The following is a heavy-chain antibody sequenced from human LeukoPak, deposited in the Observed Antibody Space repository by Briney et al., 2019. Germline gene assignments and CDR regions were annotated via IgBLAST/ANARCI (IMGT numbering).Heavy chain of an antibody. CDR3: SKGITLVRGFTDFDY. V-gene: IGHV3-23*01. CDR1: GFTFSRFA. J-gene: IGHJ4*02. Sequence: GGSLRLSCAASGFTFSRFAMNWVRQALGKGLEWVATIIDNGDRTYYADSVRGRFTLSRDNSNNTLSLQMNSLRAEDTATYYCSKGITLVRGFTDFDYWGQGTLVTVSS. D-gene: IGHD3-10*01. CDR2: IIDNGDRT.